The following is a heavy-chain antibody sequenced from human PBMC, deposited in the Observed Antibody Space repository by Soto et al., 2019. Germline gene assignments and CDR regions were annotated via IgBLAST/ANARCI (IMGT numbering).Heavy chain of an antibody. D-gene: IGHD3-3*01. J-gene: IGHJ4*02. CDR3: ARGRYDFWSGFDFDY. Sequence: SETLSLTCTVSGGSISSSSYYWGWIRQPPGKGLEWIGSIYYSGSTYYNPSLKSRVTISVDTSKNQFSLKLSSVTAADTAVYYCARGRYDFWSGFDFDYWGQGTLVTSPQ. V-gene: IGHV4-39*01. CDR2: IYYSGST. CDR1: GGSISSSSYY.